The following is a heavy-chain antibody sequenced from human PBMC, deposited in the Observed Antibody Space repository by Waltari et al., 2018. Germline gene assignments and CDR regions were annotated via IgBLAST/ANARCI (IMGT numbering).Heavy chain of an antibody. J-gene: IGHJ4*02. V-gene: IGHV4-34*01. Sequence: VRLDQWGTELVEPWETLSLTCAVYEGSFSAFFWSWVCQAPGKGLEWIGEINHGVKTDYNPSLKSRLFMSVDPSKNQFSLMLSSVTAADTAVYYCVRSHCIGDSCFRYFDSWGQGTLVTVSS. CDR1: EGSFSAFF. CDR3: VRSHCIGDSCFRYFDS. CDR2: INHGVKT. D-gene: IGHD2-15*01.